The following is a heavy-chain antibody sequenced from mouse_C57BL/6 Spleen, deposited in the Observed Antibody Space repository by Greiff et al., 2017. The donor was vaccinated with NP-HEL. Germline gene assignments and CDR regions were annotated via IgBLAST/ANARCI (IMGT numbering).Heavy chain of an antibody. CDR3: ARYDYGFDY. J-gene: IGHJ2*01. Sequence: QVQLKESGPGLVQPSQSLSITCTVSGFSLTSYGVHWVRQSPGKGLEWLGVIWSGGSTDYNAAVISSLSISKDNSKSQVVFKMNSLQADDTAIYYCARYDYGFDYWGQGTTLTVSS. D-gene: IGHD2-4*01. CDR2: IWSGGST. CDR1: GFSLTSYG. V-gene: IGHV2-2*01.